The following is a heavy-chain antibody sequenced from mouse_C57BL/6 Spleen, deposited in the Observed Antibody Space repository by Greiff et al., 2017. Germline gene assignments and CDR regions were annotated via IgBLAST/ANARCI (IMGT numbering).Heavy chain of an antibody. Sequence: VQLQQSGAELVKPGASVKLSCTASGFNIKDYYMHWVKQRTEQGLEWIGRIDPEDGETKYAPKFQSKATITADTSSNTAYLQLSSLTSEDTAVYYCARELPMDYWGQGTSVTVSS. CDR2: IDPEDGET. V-gene: IGHV14-2*01. CDR3: ARELPMDY. CDR1: GFNIKDYY. D-gene: IGHD1-1*01. J-gene: IGHJ4*01.